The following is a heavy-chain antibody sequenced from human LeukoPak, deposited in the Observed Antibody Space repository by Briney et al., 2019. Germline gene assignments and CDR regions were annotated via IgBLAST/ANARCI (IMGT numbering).Heavy chain of an antibody. CDR3: ARGPSHGGKYRGFFDY. Sequence: SETLSLTCAVYGESFSGFYWSWIRRPPGKGLEWIGEINHSGTTNYSPSLKSRVIISTDTSKNQFSVRLMSVTASDTAVHYCARGPSHGGKYRGFFDYWGQGTLVAVSS. CDR2: INHSGTT. CDR1: GESFSGFY. J-gene: IGHJ4*02. D-gene: IGHD4-23*01. V-gene: IGHV4-34*01.